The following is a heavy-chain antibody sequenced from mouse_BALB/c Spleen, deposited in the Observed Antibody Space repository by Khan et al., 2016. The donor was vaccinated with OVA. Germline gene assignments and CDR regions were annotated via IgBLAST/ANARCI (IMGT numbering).Heavy chain of an antibody. J-gene: IGHJ3*01. D-gene: IGHD1-1*01. CDR2: IWAGGST. CDR1: GFSLTSYG. V-gene: IGHV2-9*02. Sequence: QVQLKESGPGLVAPSQTLSITCTVSGFSLTSYGVHWVRQPPGKGLEWLGVIWAGGSTNHNSALMSRLSNSKDNSKSQVFLKMNSLQNYDIAMYYCARAFYSGASFAYWGQGSLVTVSA. CDR3: ARAFYSGASFAY.